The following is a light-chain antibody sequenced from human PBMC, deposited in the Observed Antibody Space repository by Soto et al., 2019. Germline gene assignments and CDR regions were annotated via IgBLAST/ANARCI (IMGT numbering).Light chain of an antibody. CDR1: QSVSNK. J-gene: IGKJ1*01. CDR3: QQYNNWPRT. Sequence: EIVMTQSPATLSVSPGESATLSCRASQSVSNKLAWYQQKPGQAPRLLIYDASTRATGIPARFSGSGSGTDFTLTISRLDPEDFAVYYCQQYNNWPRTFGQGTKVDNK. V-gene: IGKV3-15*01. CDR2: DAS.